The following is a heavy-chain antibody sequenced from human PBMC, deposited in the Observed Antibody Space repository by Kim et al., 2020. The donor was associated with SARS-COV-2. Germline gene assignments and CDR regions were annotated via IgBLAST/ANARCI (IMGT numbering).Heavy chain of an antibody. Sequence: GGSLRLSCAASGFTVSSNYMSWVRQAPGKGLEWVSVIYSGGSTYYADSVKGRFTISRDNSKNTLYFQVNSLRAEDTAVYYCARVGFGSGSLNAFDIWGQGTVVTVSS. V-gene: IGHV3-53*01. CDR1: GFTVSSNY. CDR2: IYSGGST. J-gene: IGHJ3*02. CDR3: ARVGFGSGSLNAFDI. D-gene: IGHD3-10*01.